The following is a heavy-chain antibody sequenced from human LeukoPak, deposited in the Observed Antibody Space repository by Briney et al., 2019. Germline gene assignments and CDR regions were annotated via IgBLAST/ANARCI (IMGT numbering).Heavy chain of an antibody. CDR2: LSSSSSTI. D-gene: IGHD3-22*01. Sequence: GGSLRLSCAAFGFTFSSYSMNWVRQAPGKGLEGVSYLSSSSSTISYADSVKGRFTISRDSAKDSLYLQMNSRRAEDTAVYYCASGVGYDSSGYYDYWGQGTLVTVSS. CDR1: GFTFSSYS. CDR3: ASGVGYDSSGYYDY. J-gene: IGHJ4*02. V-gene: IGHV3-48*01.